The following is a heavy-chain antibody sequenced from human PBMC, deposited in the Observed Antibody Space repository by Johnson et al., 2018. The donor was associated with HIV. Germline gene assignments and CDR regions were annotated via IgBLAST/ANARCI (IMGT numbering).Heavy chain of an antibody. D-gene: IGHD3-10*01. Sequence: QVQLVESGGGLVKPGGSLRLSCAASGFSFSDYYMNWVRQAPGKGLEWVSYISSSGANINYAESVKGRFTISRDNAKNSLYLQMNSLRAEDTAVYYCARERATLWFRASGAAFDIWGQGTMVTVSS. CDR3: ARERATLWFRASGAAFDI. V-gene: IGHV3-11*04. CDR1: GFSFSDYY. J-gene: IGHJ3*02. CDR2: ISSSGANI.